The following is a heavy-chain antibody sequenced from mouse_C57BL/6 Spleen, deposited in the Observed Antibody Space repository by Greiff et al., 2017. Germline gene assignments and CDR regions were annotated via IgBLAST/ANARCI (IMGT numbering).Heavy chain of an antibody. J-gene: IGHJ3*01. CDR3: ASDDYDSAY. CDR1: GYTFTDYY. D-gene: IGHD2-4*01. Sequence: VQLQQSGPELVKPGASVKISCKASGYTFTDYYMNWVKQSHGKSLEWIGDINPNNGGTSYNQKFKGKATLTVDKSSSTAYMELRSLTSEDSAVYYCASDDYDSAYWGQGTLVTVSA. CDR2: INPNNGGT. V-gene: IGHV1-26*01.